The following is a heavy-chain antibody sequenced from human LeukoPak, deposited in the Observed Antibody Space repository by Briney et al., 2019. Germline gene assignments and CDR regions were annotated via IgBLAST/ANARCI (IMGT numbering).Heavy chain of an antibody. CDR1: GGSISSSSYY. CDR2: IYYSGST. D-gene: IGHD5-24*01. J-gene: IGHJ4*02. CDR3: ARGKGRWLQSLKYFDY. Sequence: SETLSLTCTVSGGSISSSSYYWGWIRQPPGKGLEWIGSIYYSGSTYYNPSLKSRVTISVDTSKNQFSLKLSSVTAADTAVYYCARGKGRWLQSLKYFDYWGQGTLVTVSS. V-gene: IGHV4-39*07.